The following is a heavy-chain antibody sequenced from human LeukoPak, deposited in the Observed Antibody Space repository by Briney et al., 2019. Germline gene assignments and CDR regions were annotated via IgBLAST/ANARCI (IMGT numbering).Heavy chain of an antibody. J-gene: IGHJ4*02. V-gene: IGHV4-61*05. Sequence: PSETLSLTCTVSGGSISSSSYYWGWIRQPPGKGLEWIGYIYYSGSTNYNPSLKSRVTISVDTSKNQFSLKLSSVTAADTAVYYCARLEQGSSWYGIDYWGQGTLVTVSS. CDR2: IYYSGST. CDR1: GGSISSSSYY. CDR3: ARLEQGSSWYGIDY. D-gene: IGHD6-13*01.